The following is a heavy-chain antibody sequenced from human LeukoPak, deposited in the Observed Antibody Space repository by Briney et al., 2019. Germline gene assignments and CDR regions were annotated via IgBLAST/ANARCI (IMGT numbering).Heavy chain of an antibody. CDR2: ISWNSGSI. V-gene: IGHV3-9*01. CDR1: GFTFDDYA. Sequence: GRPLRLSCAASGFTFDDYAMHWVRQAPGKGLEWVSGISWNSGSIGYADSVKGRFTISRDNAKNSLYLQMNSLRAEDTALYYCAKDQYGSGTLYGMDVWGQGTTVTVSS. J-gene: IGHJ6*02. D-gene: IGHD3-10*01. CDR3: AKDQYGSGTLYGMDV.